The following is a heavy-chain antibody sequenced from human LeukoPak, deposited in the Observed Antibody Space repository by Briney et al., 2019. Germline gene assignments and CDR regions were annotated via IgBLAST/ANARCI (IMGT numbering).Heavy chain of an antibody. CDR2: INHSGST. Sequence: SETLSLTCAVYGGSFSGYYWSWIRQPPAKGLEWIGEINHSGSTNYNPSLKSRVTISVDTSKNQFSLKLSSVTAADTAVYYCARGLGGTGGYSSGYYHYYYYYYIDVWGKGTTVTVSS. CDR3: ARGLGGTGGYSSGYYHYYYYYYIDV. J-gene: IGHJ6*03. D-gene: IGHD3-22*01. V-gene: IGHV4-34*01. CDR1: GGSFSGYY.